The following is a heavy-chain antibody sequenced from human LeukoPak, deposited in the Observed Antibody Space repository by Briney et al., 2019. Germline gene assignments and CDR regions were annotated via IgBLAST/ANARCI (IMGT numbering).Heavy chain of an antibody. D-gene: IGHD3-22*01. CDR3: TTVLGSSGYYAY. Sequence: GGSLRLSCAASGFTFSNAWMSWVRQAPGKGLEWVGRIKSKTDGGTTDCAAPVKDRFTISRDDSKNTLYLPMNSLKTEDTAVYYCTTVLGSSGYYAYWGQGTLVTVSS. CDR2: IKSKTDGGTT. J-gene: IGHJ4*02. V-gene: IGHV3-15*01. CDR1: GFTFSNAW.